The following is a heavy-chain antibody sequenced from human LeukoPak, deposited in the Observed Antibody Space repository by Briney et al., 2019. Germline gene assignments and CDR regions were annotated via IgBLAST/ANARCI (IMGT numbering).Heavy chain of an antibody. V-gene: IGHV4-59*01. CDR3: ARGYSYVMGAFDV. CDR2: IYYSGST. CDR1: GGSISSYY. D-gene: IGHD5-18*01. Sequence: SETLSLTCTVSGGSISSYYWSWIRQPPGKGLEWIGYIYYSGSTNYNPSLKSRVTISVDTSKNQCSLKLSSVTAADTAVYYCARGYSYVMGAFDVWGQGTMVTVSS. J-gene: IGHJ3*01.